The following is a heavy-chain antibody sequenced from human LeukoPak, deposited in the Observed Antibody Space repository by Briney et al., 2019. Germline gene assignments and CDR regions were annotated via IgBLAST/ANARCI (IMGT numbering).Heavy chain of an antibody. D-gene: IGHD3-22*01. CDR3: AREGHSSGYCGAFDI. V-gene: IGHV3-64*01. CDR2: ISSDGGST. CDR1: GFTFSSYA. Sequence: GGSLRLSCADSGFTFSSYAMHWVRQAPGKGLEYVSAISSDGGSTYYASSVKGRFTISRDNSKNTLYLQMDSLKDEDMAMYYCAREGHSSGYCGAFDIWAQGQWSPSLQ. J-gene: IGHJ3*02.